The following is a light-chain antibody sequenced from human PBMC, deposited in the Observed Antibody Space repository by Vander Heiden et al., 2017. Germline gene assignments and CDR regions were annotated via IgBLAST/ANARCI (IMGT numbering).Light chain of an antibody. V-gene: IGLV2-23*01. CDR2: DDS. CDR1: DNDVGDYKL. Sequence: QPALTQPASVSGSPGQSITISCIGTDNDVGDYKLVSWYQQHPGKAPLLMSMDDSKRPSGVSDRVSASKSGTTASLTISGLQAEDEAYYYCSSYAGRKTGVFGGGTSLTVL. CDR3: SSYAGRKTGV. J-gene: IGLJ3*02.